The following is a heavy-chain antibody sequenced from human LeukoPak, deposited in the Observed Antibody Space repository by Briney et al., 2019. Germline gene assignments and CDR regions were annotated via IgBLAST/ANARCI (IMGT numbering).Heavy chain of an antibody. CDR2: ISSSSSYI. CDR1: GFTFSSYS. CDR3: ARDFVAVAEMLPFDY. V-gene: IGHV3-21*01. D-gene: IGHD6-19*01. Sequence: GGSLRLSCAASGFTFSSYSMNWVRQAPGKGLEWVSSISSSSSYIYYADSVKGRFTISRDNAKNSLYLQMNSLRAEDTAVYYCARDFVAVAEMLPFDYWGQGTLVTVSS. J-gene: IGHJ4*02.